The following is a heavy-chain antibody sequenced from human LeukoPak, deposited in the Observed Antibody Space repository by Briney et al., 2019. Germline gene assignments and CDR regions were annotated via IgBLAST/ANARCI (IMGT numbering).Heavy chain of an antibody. D-gene: IGHD6-13*01. V-gene: IGHV3-48*01. CDR2: ISSSSSTI. Sequence: MXXVRQAPGKGLEWVSYISSSSSTIYYADSVKGRFTISRDNAKNSLYLQMNSLRAEDTAVYYCARDHSSSWYYFDYWGQGTLVTVSS. CDR3: ARDHSSSWYYFDY. J-gene: IGHJ4*02.